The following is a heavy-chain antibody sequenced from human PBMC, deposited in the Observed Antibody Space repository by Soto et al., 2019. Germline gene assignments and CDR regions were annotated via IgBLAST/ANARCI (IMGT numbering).Heavy chain of an antibody. CDR1: GYTLTELS. CDR2: FDPEDGET. V-gene: IGHV1-24*01. Sequence: GASVKVACKVSGYTLTELSMRWVRQNPGKGLEWMGGFDPEDGETIYAQKFQGRVTMTEDTSTDTAYMELSSLRSEDTAVYYCATITIFGVAPFDYWGQGTLVTVSS. J-gene: IGHJ4*02. CDR3: ATITIFGVAPFDY. D-gene: IGHD3-3*01.